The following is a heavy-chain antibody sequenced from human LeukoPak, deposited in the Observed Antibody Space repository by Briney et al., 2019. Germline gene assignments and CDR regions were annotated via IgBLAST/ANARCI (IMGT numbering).Heavy chain of an antibody. CDR2: ISVSGHRT. D-gene: IGHD3-22*01. V-gene: IGHV3-23*01. CDR3: VKDLVGYDSSNYRDC. Sequence: GGSLTLSCAASAFTFSSYSTSCGSPPAGEWMGWTSGISVSGHRTYHAASVKGRFTISRDNSNNMVYLQMNSLRAEDTAVYYCVKDLVGYDSSNYRDCWGQGTLVTVSS. J-gene: IGHJ4*02. CDR1: AFTFSSYS.